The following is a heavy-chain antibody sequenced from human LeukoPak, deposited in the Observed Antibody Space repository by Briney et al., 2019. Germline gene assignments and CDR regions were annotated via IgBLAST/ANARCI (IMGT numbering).Heavy chain of an antibody. CDR1: GGSISSYY. CDR2: IYTSGST. D-gene: IGHD3-22*01. Sequence: SETLSLTCTVSGGSISSYYWSWIRQPAGKGLEWIGRIYTSGSTYYNPSLKSRVTISVDTSKNQFSLKLSSVTAADTAVYYCARHDKRGVGSSGYLQRRAFDIWGQRTMVTVSS. J-gene: IGHJ3*02. V-gene: IGHV4-4*07. CDR3: ARHDKRGVGSSGYLQRRAFDI.